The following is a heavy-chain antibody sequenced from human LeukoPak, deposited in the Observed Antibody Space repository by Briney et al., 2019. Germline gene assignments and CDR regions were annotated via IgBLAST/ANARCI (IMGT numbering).Heavy chain of an antibody. CDR3: ARSMVRGYYFDY. CDR1: GFTFSSYA. V-gene: IGHV3-30*04. D-gene: IGHD3-10*01. J-gene: IGHJ4*02. Sequence: GGSLRLSCAASGFTFSSYAMHWVRQAPGKGLEWVAVISYDGSNKYYADSVKGRLTISRDNSKNTLYLQMNSLRAEDTAVYYCARSMVRGYYFDYWGQGTLVTVSS. CDR2: ISYDGSNK.